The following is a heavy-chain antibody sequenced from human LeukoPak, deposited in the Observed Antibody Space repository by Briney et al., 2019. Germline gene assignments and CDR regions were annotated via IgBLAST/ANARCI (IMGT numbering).Heavy chain of an antibody. CDR1: GYTFTGYY. CDR2: INPNSGGT. V-gene: IGHV1-2*02. CDR3: ARSRGGCSNGVCYNYYYGMDV. Sequence: GASVKVSCKASGYTFTGYYMHWVRQAPGQGLEWMGWINPNSGGTNYAQKFQGRVTMTRDTSISTAYMELSRLRSDDTAVYYCARSRGGCSNGVCYNYYYGMDVWGQGTTVTVSS. J-gene: IGHJ6*02. D-gene: IGHD2-8*01.